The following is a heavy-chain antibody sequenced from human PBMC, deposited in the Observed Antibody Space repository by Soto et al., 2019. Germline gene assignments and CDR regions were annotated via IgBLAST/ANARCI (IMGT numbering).Heavy chain of an antibody. J-gene: IGHJ1*01. Sequence: SGTRALTCTLSGYSSTSIYQCAWIRQQSGRGLEWVASIYHSATTYYNPSPKSRVTISVDTSKHQFSLNLRYVTAADSAVYYCARTDHVGYYQHFGQGNLVTVSS. CDR3: ARTDHVGYYQH. CDR2: IYHSATT. D-gene: IGHD3-3*01. CDR1: GYSSTSIYQ. V-gene: IGHV4-38-2*02.